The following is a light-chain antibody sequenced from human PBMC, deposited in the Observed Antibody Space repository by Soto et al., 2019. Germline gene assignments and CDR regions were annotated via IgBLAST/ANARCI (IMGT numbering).Light chain of an antibody. CDR3: QQYNTYSRA. J-gene: IGKJ1*01. V-gene: IGKV1-5*03. CDR2: KTS. CDR1: QNISPY. Sequence: DIQMTQSPSTLSASVGDRVTITCRASQNISPYLAWYQQKPGNAPKLLIYKTSLLESGVPSRFSGRVSGTEFTLTISRLQPDDFATYYCQQYNTYSRAFGQGTKVDI.